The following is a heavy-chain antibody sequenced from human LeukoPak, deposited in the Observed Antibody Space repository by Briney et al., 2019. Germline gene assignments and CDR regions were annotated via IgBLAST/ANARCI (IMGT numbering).Heavy chain of an antibody. CDR3: ARWRGFTGSSDENWFDP. Sequence: ASAKVSCKAFGYTLTSYGITWVRQAPGQGLEWMGWINTYNGDTNYAQKLQGRVTMTTDTSTGTAYMELRSLRSDDTAVYYCARWRGFTGSSDENWFDPWGQGTLVTVSS. V-gene: IGHV1-18*01. D-gene: IGHD6-6*01. J-gene: IGHJ5*02. CDR1: GYTLTSYG. CDR2: INTYNGDT.